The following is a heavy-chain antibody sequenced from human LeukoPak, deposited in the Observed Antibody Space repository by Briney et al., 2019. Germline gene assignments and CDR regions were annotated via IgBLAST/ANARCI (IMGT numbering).Heavy chain of an antibody. V-gene: IGHV4-34*01. CDR1: GGSFSGYY. Sequence: SETLSLTCAVYGGSFSGYYWSWIRQPPGKGLEWIGEINHSGSTNYNPSLKSRVTISVDTSKNQFSLKLSSVTAADTAVYYCARVRLVGIYGSGSYLIFDYWGQGTLATVSS. CDR3: ARVRLVGIYGSGSYLIFDY. J-gene: IGHJ4*02. CDR2: INHSGST. D-gene: IGHD3-10*01.